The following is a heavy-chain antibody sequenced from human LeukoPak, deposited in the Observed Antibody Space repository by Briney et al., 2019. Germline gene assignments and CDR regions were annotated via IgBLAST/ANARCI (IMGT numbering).Heavy chain of an antibody. CDR1: GFTFSSYA. CDR2: ISGSGGST. Sequence: PGGSLRLSCAASGFTFSSYAMSWVRQAPGKGLEWVSAISGSGGSTHYADSVKGRFTISRDNSKNTLYLQMNSLRAEDTAVYYCAKGLTLRFLEWLSDYWGQGTLVTVSS. J-gene: IGHJ4*02. D-gene: IGHD3-3*01. CDR3: AKGLTLRFLEWLSDY. V-gene: IGHV3-23*01.